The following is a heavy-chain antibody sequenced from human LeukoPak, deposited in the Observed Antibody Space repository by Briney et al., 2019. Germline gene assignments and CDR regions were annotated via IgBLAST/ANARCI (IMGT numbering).Heavy chain of an antibody. Sequence: SETLSLTCTVSGVSVSSYYWSWIRQPPGKGLEWIGEINHSGSTNYNPSLKSRVTISVDTSKNQFSLKLSSVTAADTAVYYCALGYSSLVPQYYWGQGTLVTVSS. J-gene: IGHJ4*02. CDR1: GVSVSSYY. D-gene: IGHD6-13*01. V-gene: IGHV4-34*01. CDR2: INHSGST. CDR3: ALGYSSLVPQYY.